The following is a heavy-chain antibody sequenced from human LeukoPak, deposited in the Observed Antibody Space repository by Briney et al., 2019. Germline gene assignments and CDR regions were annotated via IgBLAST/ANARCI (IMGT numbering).Heavy chain of an antibody. J-gene: IGHJ5*02. CDR3: ASTYYYGSGSLNWFDP. V-gene: IGHV4-59*01. Sequence: PSETLSLTCSVSDDSITMYYWTWIRLPPGKGLEWIGYVDHTGSTNFNPSLNGRVSISRDTTKNLFSLRLRSVTAADTAVYYCASTYYYGSGSLNWFDPWGQGTLVTVSS. D-gene: IGHD3-10*01. CDR1: DDSITMYY. CDR2: VDHTGST.